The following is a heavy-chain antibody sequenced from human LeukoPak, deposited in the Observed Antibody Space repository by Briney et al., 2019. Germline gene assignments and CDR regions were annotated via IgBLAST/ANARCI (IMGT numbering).Heavy chain of an antibody. CDR1: GFTFSSYA. CDR2: ISYDGSNK. J-gene: IGHJ4*02. CDR3: ARGIAAAGIGNDY. V-gene: IGHV3-30-3*01. D-gene: IGHD6-13*01. Sequence: GRSLRLSCAASGFTFSSYAMHWVRLAPGKGLEWVAVISYDGSNKYYADSVKGRFTISRDNSKNTLYLQMNSLRAEDTAVYYCARGIAAAGIGNDYWGQGTLVTVSS.